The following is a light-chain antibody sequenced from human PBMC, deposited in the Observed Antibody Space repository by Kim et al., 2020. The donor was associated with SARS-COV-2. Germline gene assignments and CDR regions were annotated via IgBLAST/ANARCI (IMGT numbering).Light chain of an antibody. J-gene: IGLJ2*01. CDR3: NSRDSSGNHLGVV. V-gene: IGLV3-19*01. Sequence: GQTVRITCQGDSLRSYYASWYQQKTGQAPVLVIYGKNNRPSGIPDRFSGSSSGNTASLTITGAQAEDEADYYCNSRDSSGNHLGVVFGGGTQLTVL. CDR1: SLRSYY. CDR2: GKN.